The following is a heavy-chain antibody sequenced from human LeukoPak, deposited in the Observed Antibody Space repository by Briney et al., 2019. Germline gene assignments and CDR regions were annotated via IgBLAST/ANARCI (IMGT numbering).Heavy chain of an antibody. CDR1: GFTFSNFL. J-gene: IGHJ4*02. CDR2: ISGSGGDT. V-gene: IGHV3-23*01. D-gene: IGHD3-22*01. CDR3: AKVRYDDSSGYPHYYFDY. Sequence: GGSLRLSCAASGFTFSNFLMTWVRQAPGKGPEWVSAISGSGGDTYYADSVKGRFTISRDNSKNTLYLQMNSLRAEDTAVYYCAKVRYDDSSGYPHYYFDYWGQGTLVTVSS.